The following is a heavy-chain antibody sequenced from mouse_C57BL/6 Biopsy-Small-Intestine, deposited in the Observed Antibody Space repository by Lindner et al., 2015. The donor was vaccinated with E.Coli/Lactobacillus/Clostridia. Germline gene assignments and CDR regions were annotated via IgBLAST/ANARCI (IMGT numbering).Heavy chain of an antibody. V-gene: IGHV1-4*01. J-gene: IGHJ4*01. D-gene: IGHD2-2*01. CDR3: VRSHSPGYFAPFDF. CDR2: IIPNFGSP. CDR1: GGTLSNYP. Sequence: SVKVSCKASGGTLSNYPIAWVRQAPGRGLEWMAGIIPNFGSPQYAQNFQGRVTISADVYTGTAYMELSSLGSEDTAVYYCVRSHSPGYFAPFDFWGQGTLVTVSS.